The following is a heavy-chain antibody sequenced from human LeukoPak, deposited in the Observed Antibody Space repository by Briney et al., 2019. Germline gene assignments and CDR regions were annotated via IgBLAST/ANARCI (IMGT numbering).Heavy chain of an antibody. D-gene: IGHD3-22*01. J-gene: IGHJ3*02. Sequence: PGGSLRLSCAAFGFTFRSYSMSWVRQAPGKGLGWVSYISSGSNTMFYANSMKGRFTISRDNAKNSLFLQMNILRAEDTAVYYCARDLHFDYESSHAFDIWGQGTMVTVSS. CDR3: ARDLHFDYESSHAFDI. CDR1: GFTFRSYS. V-gene: IGHV3-48*01. CDR2: ISSGSNTM.